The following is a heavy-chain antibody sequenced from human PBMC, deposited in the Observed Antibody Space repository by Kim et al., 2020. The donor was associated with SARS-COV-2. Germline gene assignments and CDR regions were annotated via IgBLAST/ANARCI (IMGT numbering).Heavy chain of an antibody. Sequence: SETLSLTCTVSSDSISSYYCSWIRQLPGKGLEWIGYIYYSGTTNYNPSLNSRVTISWDTSKNQFSLELTSVTDADTAVYYYARSEGRGSWHQFDYWGQGIRVTAAS. CDR2: IYYSGTT. V-gene: IGHV4-59*01. J-gene: IGHJ4*02. CDR1: SDSISSYY. D-gene: IGHD6-13*01. CDR3: ARSEGRGSWHQFDY.